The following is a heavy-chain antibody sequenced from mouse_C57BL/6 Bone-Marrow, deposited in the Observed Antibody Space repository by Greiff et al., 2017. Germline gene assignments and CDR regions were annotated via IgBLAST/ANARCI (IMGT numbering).Heavy chain of an antibody. CDR1: GYTFTSYW. J-gene: IGHJ2*01. CDR2: IYPGSGST. D-gene: IGHD2-3*01. CDR3: ARERGWLLHFDY. V-gene: IGHV1-55*01. Sequence: VKLQQPGAELVKPGASVKMSCKASGYTFTSYWITWVKQRPGQGLEWIGDIYPGSGSTNYNEKFKSKATLTVDTSSSTAYMQLSSLTSEDSAVYYCARERGWLLHFDYWGQGTTLTVSS.